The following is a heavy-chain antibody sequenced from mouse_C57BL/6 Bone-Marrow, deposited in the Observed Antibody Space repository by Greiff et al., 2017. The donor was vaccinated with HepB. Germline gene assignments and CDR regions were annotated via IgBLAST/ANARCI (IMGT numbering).Heavy chain of an antibody. V-gene: IGHV1-69*01. J-gene: IGHJ2*01. CDR1: GYTFTSYW. CDR2: IDPSDSYT. Sequence: QVQLQQPGAELVMPGASVKLSCKASGYTFTSYWMHWVKQRPGQGLEWIGEIDPSDSYTNYNQKFKGKSTLTVDKSSSTAYMQLSSLTSEDSAVYYCARMGYDGYYGGWGQGTTLTVSS. D-gene: IGHD2-3*01. CDR3: ARMGYDGYYGG.